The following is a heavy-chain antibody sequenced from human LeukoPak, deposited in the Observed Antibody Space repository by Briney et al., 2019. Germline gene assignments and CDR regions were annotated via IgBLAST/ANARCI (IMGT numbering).Heavy chain of an antibody. D-gene: IGHD3-3*01. CDR2: INSDGSST. J-gene: IGHJ6*02. CDR1: GFTFSSYW. Sequence: GGSLRLSCAASGFTFSSYWMHWVRQAPGKGLVWVSRINSDGSSTSYADSVKGRFTISRDNAKNTLYLQMNSLRAEDTAVYYCARGPSQPYYDFWSGYYPYYYYGMDVWGQGTTVTVSS. CDR3: ARGPSQPYYDFWSGYYPYYYYGMDV. V-gene: IGHV3-74*01.